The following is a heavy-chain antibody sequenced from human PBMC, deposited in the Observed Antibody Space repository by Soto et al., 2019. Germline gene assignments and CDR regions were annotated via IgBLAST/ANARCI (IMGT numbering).Heavy chain of an antibody. V-gene: IGHV3-23*01. CDR1: GLTFSNYG. CDR3: ATYGGDSGGFEYFKH. CDR2: ISGSGDT. D-gene: IGHD2-21*02. J-gene: IGHJ1*01. Sequence: EVQLLESGGGLVQPGGSLRLSCAASGLTFSNYGMTWVRQAPGKGLEWVSAISGSGDTYNVDSLKGRFSISRDNSKSTLFLKMNSLRAEDTAVYYCATYGGDSGGFEYFKHWGQGTLVTVSS.